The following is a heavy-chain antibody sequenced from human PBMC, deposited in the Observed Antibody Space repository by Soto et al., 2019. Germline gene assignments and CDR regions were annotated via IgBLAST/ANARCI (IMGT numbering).Heavy chain of an antibody. J-gene: IGHJ6*02. D-gene: IGHD3-10*01. CDR2: IIPIFGTT. CDR3: ARDNPTATPNYNYYYYGMDV. Sequence: QVQLVQSGAEVKKPGSSVKVSCKASGGTFSTYAINWVRQARGQGLEWVGGIIPIFGTTSYAQKFQGRLTLTADESTGTAYMELSSLRSDYSAVYYCARDNPTATPNYNYYYYGMDVWGQGTTVTVSS. CDR1: GGTFSTYA. V-gene: IGHV1-69*01.